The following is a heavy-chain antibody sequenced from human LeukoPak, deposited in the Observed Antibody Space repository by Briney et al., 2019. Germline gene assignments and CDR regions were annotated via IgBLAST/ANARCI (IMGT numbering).Heavy chain of an antibody. CDR2: INHSGST. CDR1: GGSFSGYY. CDR3: ARKVSNHRSIAARGAFDI. Sequence: PSETLSLTCAVYGGSFSGYYWSWIRQPPGKGLEWIGEINHSGSTNYNPSLKSRVTISEDTSKNRFSLKLSSVTAADTAVYYCARKVSNHRSIAARGAFDIWGQGTMVTVSS. V-gene: IGHV4-34*01. J-gene: IGHJ3*02. D-gene: IGHD6-6*01.